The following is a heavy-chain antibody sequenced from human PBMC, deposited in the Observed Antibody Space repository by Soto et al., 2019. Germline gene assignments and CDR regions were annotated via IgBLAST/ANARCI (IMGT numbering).Heavy chain of an antibody. J-gene: IGHJ5*02. CDR1: GGSISSYY. D-gene: IGHD2-15*01. V-gene: IGHV4-59*01. Sequence: SETLSLTCTVSGGSISSYYRSWIRQPPGKGLEWIGYIYYSGSTNYNPSLKSRVTISVDTSKNQFSLKLSSVTAADTAVYYCARGYPLVVVAAYRIGWFDPWGQGTLVTVSS. CDR2: IYYSGST. CDR3: ARGYPLVVVAAYRIGWFDP.